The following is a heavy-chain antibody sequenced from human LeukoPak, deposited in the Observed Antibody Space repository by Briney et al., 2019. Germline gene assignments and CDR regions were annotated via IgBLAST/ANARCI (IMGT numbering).Heavy chain of an antibody. Sequence: SETLSLTCTVSGGSISSYYWSWIRQPPGKGLEWIGYIYYSGSTNYNPSLKSRVTISVDTSKNQFSLKLSSVTAADTAVYYCAGGRSYDYGDYGHNWFDPWGQGTLVTVSS. CDR3: AGGRSYDYGDYGHNWFDP. CDR1: GGSISSYY. V-gene: IGHV4-59*01. D-gene: IGHD4-17*01. J-gene: IGHJ5*02. CDR2: IYYSGST.